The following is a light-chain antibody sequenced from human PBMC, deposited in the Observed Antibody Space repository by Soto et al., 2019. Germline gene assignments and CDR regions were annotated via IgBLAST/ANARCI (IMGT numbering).Light chain of an antibody. CDR3: QQYGRSFT. CDR2: SAS. V-gene: IGKV3-20*01. CDR1: QSINHKY. Sequence: NVLTQSPGTLSLFPGETATLSCRASQSINHKYLAWYQQKPGQAPRLLIFSASTRATGFPDRFTGSGSGTDFTLTISRLEPEDFAVYYCQQYGRSFTFGQGTRLEIK. J-gene: IGKJ5*01.